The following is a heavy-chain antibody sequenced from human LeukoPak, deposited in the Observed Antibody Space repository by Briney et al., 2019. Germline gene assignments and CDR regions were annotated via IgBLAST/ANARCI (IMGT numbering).Heavy chain of an antibody. CDR2: ISGSSSYI. CDR1: GFTFSSYN. J-gene: IGHJ4*02. CDR3: ARVERDGGYSHTYYFDY. Sequence: KSGGSLRLSCAASGFTFSSYNMNWVRQAPGKGLEWVSSISGSSSYIYYADSVKGRFTISRDNAKNSLYLQMNSLRAEDTAVYYCARVERDGGYSHTYYFDYWGQGTPVTVSS. V-gene: IGHV3-21*01. D-gene: IGHD5-18*01.